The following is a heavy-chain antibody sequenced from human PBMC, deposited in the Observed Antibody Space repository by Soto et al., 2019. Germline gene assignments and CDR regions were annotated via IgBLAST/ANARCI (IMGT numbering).Heavy chain of an antibody. D-gene: IGHD6-6*01. J-gene: IGHJ6*04. CDR3: GPSTSLAQTFPVSSSSGMDV. CDR2: FDPEDGET. Sequence: ASVKVSCKVSGYTLTELSMHWVRQTPGKGLEWMGGFDPEDGETIYAQKFQGRVTMTEDTSTDTAYMELSSLRSEDTAVYYCGPSTSLAQTFPVSSSSGMDVWGKGNRVTVPA. V-gene: IGHV1-24*01. CDR1: GYTLTELS.